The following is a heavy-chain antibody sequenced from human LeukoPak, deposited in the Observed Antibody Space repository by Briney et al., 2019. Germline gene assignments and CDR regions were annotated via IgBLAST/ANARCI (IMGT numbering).Heavy chain of an antibody. CDR2: ISGSGGST. J-gene: IGHJ4*02. D-gene: IGHD2-15*01. V-gene: IGHV3-23*01. Sequence: GGSLRLSCAASGFTFDIFAMSWIRQAPGRGLEWVSTISGSGGSTYYADSVKGRFTISRDNSQSKVYLQMDSLRAEDTALYFCANTHVSAGWGQGTQVIVSS. CDR1: GFTFDIFA. CDR3: ANTHVSAG.